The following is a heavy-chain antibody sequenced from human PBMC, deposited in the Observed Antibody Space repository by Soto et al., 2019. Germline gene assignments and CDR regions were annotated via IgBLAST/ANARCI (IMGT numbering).Heavy chain of an antibody. Sequence: ASVKVSCKTSGFTFTNSAVQWVRQARGQRLEWIGWINAGSGNTKYAQKFQGRVTITRDTSASTAYMELSSLRSEDTAVYYCVNSSGYYSFDYWGQGTLVTVSS. CDR3: VNSSGYYSFDY. CDR1: GFTFTNSA. V-gene: IGHV1-3*01. J-gene: IGHJ4*02. CDR2: INAGSGNT. D-gene: IGHD3-22*01.